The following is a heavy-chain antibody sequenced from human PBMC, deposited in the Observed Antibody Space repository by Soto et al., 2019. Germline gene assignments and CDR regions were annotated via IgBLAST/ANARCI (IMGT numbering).Heavy chain of an antibody. V-gene: IGHV3-23*01. J-gene: IGHJ3*02. CDR2: ISGSGGST. CDR1: GFTFSSYA. Sequence: PGGSLRLSCAASGFTFSSYAMSWVRQAPGKGLEWVSAISGSGGSTYYADSVKGRFTISRDNSKNTLYLQMNSLRAEDTAVYYCAKDLFPGYCSSTSCYGGAFDAFDIWGQGTMVTVSS. CDR3: AKDLFPGYCSSTSCYGGAFDAFDI. D-gene: IGHD2-2*01.